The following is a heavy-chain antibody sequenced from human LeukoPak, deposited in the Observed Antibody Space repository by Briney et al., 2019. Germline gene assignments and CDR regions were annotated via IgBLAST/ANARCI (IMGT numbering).Heavy chain of an antibody. V-gene: IGHV4-59*08. CDR1: GGSISSYY. CDR2: IYYSGST. J-gene: IGHJ3*02. CDR3: ARVRRVVVITLTSGAFDI. Sequence: PSETLSLTCTLSGGSISSYYWSWVRQPPGERLEWIGDIYYSGSTNYNPSLKSRATISVDPSKNQCSLKLISVTAADTAVYYCARVRRVVVITLTSGAFDIWGQGTMVTVSS. D-gene: IGHD3-22*01.